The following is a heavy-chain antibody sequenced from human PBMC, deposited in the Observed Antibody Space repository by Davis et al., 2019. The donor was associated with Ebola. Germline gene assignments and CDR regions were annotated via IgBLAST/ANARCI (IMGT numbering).Heavy chain of an antibody. V-gene: IGHV3-23*01. CDR2: IGGSDGST. CDR3: AKVFTVTTVLIDY. J-gene: IGHJ4*02. CDR1: GFTFSSYA. Sequence: GESLKISCAASGFTFSSYAMSWVRQAPGKGLEWVSAIGGSDGSTYYADSVKGRFTISRDNSKNTLYLQMNSLRAENTAVYYCAKVFTVTTVLIDYWGQGTLVTVSS. D-gene: IGHD4-23*01.